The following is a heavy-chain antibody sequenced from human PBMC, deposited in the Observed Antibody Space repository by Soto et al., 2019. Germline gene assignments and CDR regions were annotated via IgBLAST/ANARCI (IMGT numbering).Heavy chain of an antibody. V-gene: IGHV3-30-3*01. D-gene: IGHD6-19*01. CDR1: GFTFSSYA. CDR2: ISYDGSNK. CDR3: SRDSAPRRWLGKYYYGSDV. Sequence: QVQLVESGGGVVQPGRSLRLSCAASGFTFSSYAMHWVRQAPGKGLEWVAVISYDGSNKYYADSVKGRFTNSRDNDKNKLYLQMNSLRAEDTAVYYGSRDSAPRRWLGKYYYGSDVWGQGPTVTVSS. J-gene: IGHJ6*02.